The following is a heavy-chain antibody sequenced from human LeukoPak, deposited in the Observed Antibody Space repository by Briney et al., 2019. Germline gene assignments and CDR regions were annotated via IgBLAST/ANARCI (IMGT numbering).Heavy chain of an antibody. Sequence: GGSLRLSCAASGLTFSSYSMNWVRQTPGKGLEWVSYISSSSSAIYYADSVKGRFTISRDNARNSLYLQMNSLRAEDTAVYHCARGRYFDYWGQGTLVTVSS. CDR2: ISSSSSAI. CDR3: ARGRYFDY. V-gene: IGHV3-48*01. J-gene: IGHJ4*02. CDR1: GLTFSSYS.